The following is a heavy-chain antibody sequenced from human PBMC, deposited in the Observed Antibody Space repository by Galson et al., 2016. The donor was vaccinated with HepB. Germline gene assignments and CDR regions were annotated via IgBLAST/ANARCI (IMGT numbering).Heavy chain of an antibody. Sequence: SLSLSCAGSGLRLEDKSMHWVRRAPGKGLEWVAGISTTSRSDGYPDSVGGRFTISRDNTKNVLHLDMNSLRPDDTAFYYCARDGTDLYATHLDAWGQGTLVTVSA. CDR3: ARDGTDLYATHLDA. CDR2: ISTTSRSD. J-gene: IGHJ5*02. D-gene: IGHD2/OR15-2a*01. V-gene: IGHV3-9*01. CDR1: GLRLEDKS.